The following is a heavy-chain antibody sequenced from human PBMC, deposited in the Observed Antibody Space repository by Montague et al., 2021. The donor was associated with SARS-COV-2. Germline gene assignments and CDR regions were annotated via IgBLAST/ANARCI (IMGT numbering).Heavy chain of an antibody. CDR1: GFTFSSYA. Sequence: SLRLSCAASGFTFSSYAMHLFRQAPGKGLEYVSAISSNGGSTYYANSVKGRFTISRDNSKNTLYLQMGSLRAEDMAVYYCARGRAVAVYDYWGQGTLVTVSS. D-gene: IGHD6-19*01. CDR3: ARGRAVAVYDY. J-gene: IGHJ4*02. V-gene: IGHV3-64*01. CDR2: ISSNGGST.